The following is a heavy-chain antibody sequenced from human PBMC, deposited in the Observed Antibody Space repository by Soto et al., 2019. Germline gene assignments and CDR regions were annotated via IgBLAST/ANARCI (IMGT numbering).Heavy chain of an antibody. CDR1: GYTFTSYG. Sequence: ASVKVSCKASGYTFTSYGISWVRQTPGQGLEWMGWISAYNGNTNYAQKLQGRVTMTTDTSTSTAYMELRSLGSDDTAVYYCARDTKYSSSGYDAFDIWGQGTMVTVSS. CDR3: ARDTKYSSSGYDAFDI. V-gene: IGHV1-18*01. CDR2: ISAYNGNT. D-gene: IGHD6-6*01. J-gene: IGHJ3*02.